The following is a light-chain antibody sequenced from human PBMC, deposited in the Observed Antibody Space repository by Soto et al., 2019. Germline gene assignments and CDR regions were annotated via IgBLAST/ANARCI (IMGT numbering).Light chain of an antibody. CDR1: QTVSSN. V-gene: IGKV3-15*01. CDR3: QQYNNWPWT. J-gene: IGKJ1*01. Sequence: ERVMPPSPAALSVSPGQRGTLSGRATQTVSSNLAWYQQKPGQAPRLLIYGASTRATGFPARFSGGGSGTEFTLPISSLQSEDSAVYYCQQYNNWPWTFGQGPKGEI. CDR2: GAS.